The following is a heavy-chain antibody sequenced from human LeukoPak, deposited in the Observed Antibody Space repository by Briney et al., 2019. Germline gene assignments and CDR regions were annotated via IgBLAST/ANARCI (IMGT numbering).Heavy chain of an antibody. CDR3: TRTYSSSSIDY. CDR2: INHSGST. V-gene: IGHV4-34*01. Sequence: PSETLSLTCAVYGGSFSGYYWSWIRQPPGKGLEWIGDINHSGSTNYNPSLKSRVTISVDTSKNQFSLKLSSVTAADTAVYYCTRTYSSSSIDYWGQGALVTVSS. CDR1: GGSFSGYY. J-gene: IGHJ4*02. D-gene: IGHD6-6*01.